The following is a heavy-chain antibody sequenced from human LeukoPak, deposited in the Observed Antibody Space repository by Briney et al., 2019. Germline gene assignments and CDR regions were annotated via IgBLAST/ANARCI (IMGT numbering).Heavy chain of an antibody. CDR2: INSDGSRI. J-gene: IGHJ5*02. Sequence: GGSLRLSCVGSGFTFSSYWMHWGRQAPGKGLVWVSRINSDGSRIDSAASVKGRFTISRDNAKNTLYLQMNSLRAEDTALYYCARDGSSSWYRGWFDPWGQGTLVTVSS. CDR3: ARDGSSSWYRGWFDP. V-gene: IGHV3-74*01. D-gene: IGHD6-13*01. CDR1: GFTFSSYW.